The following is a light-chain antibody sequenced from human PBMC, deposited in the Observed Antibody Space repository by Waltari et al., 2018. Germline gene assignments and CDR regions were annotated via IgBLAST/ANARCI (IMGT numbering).Light chain of an antibody. CDR3: QQYFNSPIA. V-gene: IGKV4-1*01. Sequence: DIVMTQSPDSLLVSLGERATISCTSSQSILYTSNDKNYLAWYQQKAGQPPGLLVHWASIRESGVPDRFRGSGSGTDFTLTISNLQPEDVAFCWCQQYFNSPIAFGQGTRLEIK. CDR1: QSILYTSNDKNY. CDR2: WAS. J-gene: IGKJ5*01.